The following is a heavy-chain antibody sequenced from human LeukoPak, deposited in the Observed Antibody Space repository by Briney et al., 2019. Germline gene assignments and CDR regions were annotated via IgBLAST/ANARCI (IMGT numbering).Heavy chain of an antibody. Sequence: GGSLRLSCAASGFTFSNYWMSWVRQAPGKGLEWVANIKQDGSEKYYVDSVKGRFTISRDNAKNSLYLQMNSLRVEDTAVYCCARDGSQLGILNWCFDLWGRGTLVTVSS. V-gene: IGHV3-7*03. J-gene: IGHJ2*01. CDR3: ARDGSQLGILNWCFDL. D-gene: IGHD7-27*01. CDR2: IKQDGSEK. CDR1: GFTFSNYW.